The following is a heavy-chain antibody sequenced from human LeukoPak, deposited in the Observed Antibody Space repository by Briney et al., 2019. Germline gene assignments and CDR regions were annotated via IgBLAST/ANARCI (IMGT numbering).Heavy chain of an antibody. V-gene: IGHV3-9*01. CDR3: AKAGGMDTAMVNNWFDP. D-gene: IGHD5-18*01. Sequence: PGGSLRLSCAASGFTFDDYAMHWVRQAPGKGLEWVSGISWNSGSIGYADSVKGRFTISRDNAKNSLYLQMNSLRAEDTALYYCAKAGGMDTAMVNNWFDPWGQGTLVTVSS. J-gene: IGHJ5*02. CDR1: GFTFDDYA. CDR2: ISWNSGSI.